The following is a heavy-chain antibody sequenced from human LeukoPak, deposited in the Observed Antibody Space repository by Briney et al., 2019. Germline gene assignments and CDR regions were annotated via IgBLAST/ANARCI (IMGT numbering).Heavy chain of an antibody. J-gene: IGHJ6*02. CDR2: INWNSGTI. D-gene: IGHD3-9*01. Sequence: RRGGSLRLSCSASGFSFDDYGLIWVRQVPGKGLEWVSGINWNSGTIGYADSVKGRFTVSRDNAKNSLYLQMNSLRAEDTALYHCARGTSRYYYYGMDVWGQGITVTVSS. CDR1: GFSFDDYG. CDR3: ARGTSRYYYYGMDV. V-gene: IGHV3-20*01.